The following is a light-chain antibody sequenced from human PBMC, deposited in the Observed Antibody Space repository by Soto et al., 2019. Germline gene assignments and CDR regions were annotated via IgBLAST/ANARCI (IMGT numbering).Light chain of an antibody. CDR2: AAT. V-gene: IGKV1-12*01. CDR3: QQSYSTPIT. J-gene: IGKJ5*01. CDR1: QDIRSW. Sequence: DIQMTQSPSYVSASVGDRVSITCRASQDIRSWLAWYQQRPGKAPKLLIYAATTLQSGVPSRFSGSGSGTDFTLTISSLQPEDFATYYCQQSYSTPITFGQGTRLEI.